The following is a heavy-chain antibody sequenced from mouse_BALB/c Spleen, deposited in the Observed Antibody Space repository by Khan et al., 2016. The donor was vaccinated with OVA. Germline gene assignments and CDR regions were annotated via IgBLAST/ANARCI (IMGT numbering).Heavy chain of an antibody. D-gene: IGHD1-2*01. V-gene: IGHV7-3*02. CDR1: GFTFSDYY. Sequence: EVELVESGGGLVEPGGSLRLSCATSGFTFSDYYMSWVRQPPGKALEWLGFIRKKASGYTTEYSESVKGRFTISRDNSQSIRYLQMNSLRSEYSATYYCARVDYGYGFAYWGQGTLVTFSA. CDR2: IRKKASGYTT. J-gene: IGHJ3*01. CDR3: ARVDYGYGFAY.